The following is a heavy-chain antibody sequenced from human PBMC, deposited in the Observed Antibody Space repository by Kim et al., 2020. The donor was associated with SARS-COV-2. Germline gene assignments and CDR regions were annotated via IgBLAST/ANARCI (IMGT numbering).Heavy chain of an antibody. CDR3: ARDFLSSSGYRTNNADYGMDV. D-gene: IGHD6-13*01. CDR1: GYTFTSYY. J-gene: IGHJ6*02. V-gene: IGHV1-46*01. CDR2: INPSGGST. Sequence: ASVKVSCKASGYTFTSYYMHWVRQAPGQGLEWMGIINPSGGSTSYAQKFQGRVTMTRDTSTSTLYMELSSLRSEDTAVYYCARDFLSSSGYRTNNADYGMDVWGQGTTVTVSS.